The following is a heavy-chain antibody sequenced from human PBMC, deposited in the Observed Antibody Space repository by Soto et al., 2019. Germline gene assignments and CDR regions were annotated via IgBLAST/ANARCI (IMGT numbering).Heavy chain of an antibody. CDR1: GFTFSSYS. CDR2: ISSSSSYI. V-gene: IGHV3-21*01. J-gene: IGHJ4*02. CDR3: ARDLGHYYDSSGG. D-gene: IGHD3-22*01. Sequence: EVQLVESGGGLVKPGGSLRLSCAASGFTFSSYSMNWVRQAPGKGLEWVSSISSSSSYIYYADSVKGRFTISRDNAKNSLYLQMNSLRAEDTAVYYCARDLGHYYDSSGGWGQGTLVTVSS.